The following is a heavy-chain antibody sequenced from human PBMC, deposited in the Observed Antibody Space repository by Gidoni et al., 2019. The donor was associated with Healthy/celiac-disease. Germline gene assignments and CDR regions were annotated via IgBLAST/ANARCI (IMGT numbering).Heavy chain of an antibody. CDR2: ISSNGGST. CDR3: ARDYYDSSGATTFDAFDI. D-gene: IGHD3-22*01. V-gene: IGHV3-64*01. Sequence: EVQLVESGGGLVQPGGSLRLSCAASGFTFSSYAMHWVRQAPGKGLEYVSAISSNGGSTYYANSVKGRFTISRDNSKNTLYLQMGSLRAEDMAVYYCARDYYDSSGATTFDAFDIWGQGTMVTVSS. J-gene: IGHJ3*02. CDR1: GFTFSSYA.